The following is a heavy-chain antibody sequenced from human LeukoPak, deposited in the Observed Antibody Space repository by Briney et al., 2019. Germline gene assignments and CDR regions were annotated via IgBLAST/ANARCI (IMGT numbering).Heavy chain of an antibody. V-gene: IGHV1-46*01. CDR3: ARDSRSSSWYVGYYFDY. CDR1: GYTFTSYY. D-gene: IGHD6-13*01. J-gene: IGHJ4*02. CDR2: INPSGGST. Sequence: ASVKVSCKASGYTFTSYYMHWVRQAPGQGLEWMGIINPSGGSTSYAQKFQGRVTMTRDTSTSTVYMELSSLRSEDTAVYYRARDSRSSSWYVGYYFDYWGQGTLVTVSS.